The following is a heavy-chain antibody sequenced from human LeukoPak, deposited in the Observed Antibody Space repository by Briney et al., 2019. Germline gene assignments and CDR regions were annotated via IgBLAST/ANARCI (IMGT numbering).Heavy chain of an antibody. Sequence: PSETLSLTCTVSGGSISSGSYYWSWIRQPAGKGLEWIGRIYTSGSTNYNPSLKSRVTKSVDTSKNQFSLKLSSVTAADTAVYYCARARSSTGGNFDYWGQGTLVTVSS. D-gene: IGHD2-2*01. CDR2: IYTSGST. J-gene: IGHJ4*02. V-gene: IGHV4-61*02. CDR1: GGSISSGSYY. CDR3: ARARSSTGGNFDY.